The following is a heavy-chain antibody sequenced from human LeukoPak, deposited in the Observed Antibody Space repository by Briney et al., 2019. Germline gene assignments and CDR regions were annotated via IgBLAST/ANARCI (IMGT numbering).Heavy chain of an antibody. CDR3: ARGSSSSPHYFDY. CDR1: GFTFSSHA. D-gene: IGHD6-6*01. V-gene: IGHV3-30*04. CDR2: ISYDGSNK. Sequence: TGRSLRLSCAASGFTFSSHAMHWVRQAPGKGLEWVAVISYDGSNKYYVDSVKGRFTISRDNSKNTLYLQMNSLRAEDTAVYYCARGSSSSPHYFDYWGQGTLVTVSS. J-gene: IGHJ4*02.